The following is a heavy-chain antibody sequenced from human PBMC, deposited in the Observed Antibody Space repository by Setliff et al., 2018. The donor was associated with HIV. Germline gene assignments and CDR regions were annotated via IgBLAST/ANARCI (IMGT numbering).Heavy chain of an antibody. CDR3: AHALHSSGSPHYFDQ. CDR1: GFSLTAGGVG. D-gene: IGHD3-22*01. CDR2: IYWNDDK. Sequence: SGPTLVNPTQNLTLTCTVSGFSLTAGGVGVGWIRQPPGKALEWLTLIYWNDDKRYNSSLKSRVTITKDTSKNQVVFTMTNMDPVDTATYYRAHALHSSGSPHYFDQWGQGTQVTVSS. V-gene: IGHV2-5*01. J-gene: IGHJ4*02.